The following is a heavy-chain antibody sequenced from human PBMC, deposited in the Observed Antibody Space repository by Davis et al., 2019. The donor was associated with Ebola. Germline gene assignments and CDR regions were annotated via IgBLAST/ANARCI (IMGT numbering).Heavy chain of an antibody. D-gene: IGHD2-15*01. CDR1: GFSSGSYA. CDR3: AKGKADFILDWLDP. J-gene: IGHJ5*02. CDR2: VSGSGAGT. V-gene: IGHV3-23*01. Sequence: GESLKISCAASGFSSGSYAMAWVRQPPGKGLEWVSTVSGSGAGTFYADSVNGRFTVSRDNFKNILFLQMNSLRDEDSGVYYCAKGKADFILDWLDPWGQGTLVIVSS.